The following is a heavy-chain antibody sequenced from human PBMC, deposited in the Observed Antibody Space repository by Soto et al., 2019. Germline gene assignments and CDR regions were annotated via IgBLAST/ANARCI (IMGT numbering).Heavy chain of an antibody. CDR3: ARVVPPPNRNWGLWSGAFDI. D-gene: IGHD7-27*01. CDR2: IDHSGYT. CDR1: GGSFSGYY. V-gene: IGHV4-34*01. Sequence: PSETLSLTCAVYGGSFSGYYWNWIRQPPGKGLEWIGEIDHSGYTNYNPSLKSRVTISVDTSKNQFSLRLTSVTAADTALYYCARVVPPPNRNWGLWSGAFDIWGQGRMVTVSS. J-gene: IGHJ3*02.